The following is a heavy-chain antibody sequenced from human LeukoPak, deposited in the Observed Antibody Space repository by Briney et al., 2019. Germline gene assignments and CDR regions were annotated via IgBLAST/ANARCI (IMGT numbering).Heavy chain of an antibody. CDR2: INPNSGGT. CDR1: GYSFTAYY. CDR3: ARSYYYDSSGYAYYFDY. V-gene: IGHV1-2*02. D-gene: IGHD3-22*01. J-gene: IGHJ4*02. Sequence: ASVKVSCKASGYSFTAYYMHWVRQAPGQGLEWMGWINPNSGGTNYPQKFQGGVTMTRDPSISTAYMELSRLTSDDTAVYYCARSYYYDSSGYAYYFDYWGQGTLVTVSS.